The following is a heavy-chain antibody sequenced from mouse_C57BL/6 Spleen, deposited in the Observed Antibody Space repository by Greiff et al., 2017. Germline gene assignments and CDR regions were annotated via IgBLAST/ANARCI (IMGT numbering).Heavy chain of an antibody. CDR2: INPSSGYT. CDR3: ARRGVPNYFDY. J-gene: IGHJ2*01. Sequence: QVQLKQSGAELARPGASVKMSCKASGYTFTSYTMHWVKQRPGQGLEWIGYINPSSGYTKYNQKFKDKATLTADKSSSTAYMQLSSLTSEDSAVYYCARRGVPNYFDYWGQGTTLTVSS. CDR1: GYTFTSYT. V-gene: IGHV1-4*01. D-gene: IGHD2-14*01.